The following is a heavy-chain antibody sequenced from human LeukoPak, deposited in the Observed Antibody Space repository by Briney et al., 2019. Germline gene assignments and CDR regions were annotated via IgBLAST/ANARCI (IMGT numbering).Heavy chain of an antibody. CDR2: IYYTGST. CDR1: GGSISSSDYY. V-gene: IGHV4-39*01. CDR3: ARHRRGSSGWARFDY. J-gene: IGHJ4*02. Sequence: SETLSLTCTVSGGSISSSDYYWGWIRQPPGKGLEWIGSIYYTGSTYYNPSVKSRVTVYVDTSKNQFSLKLSSVTAADTAVYYCARHRRGSSGWARFDYWGQGTLVTVSS. D-gene: IGHD6-19*01.